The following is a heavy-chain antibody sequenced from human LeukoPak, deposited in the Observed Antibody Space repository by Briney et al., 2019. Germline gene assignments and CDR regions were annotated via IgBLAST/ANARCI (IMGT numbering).Heavy chain of an antibody. D-gene: IGHD3-10*01. J-gene: IGHJ6*03. CDR1: GFTFGSYE. Sequence: SGGSLRLSCAASGFTFGSYEMNWVRQAPGKGLEWVSYISSGGITIYYADSVKGRFTISRDNAKNSLYLQMNSLRAEDAGVYYCASNYFGSGSMKGDFYYMDVWGKGTTVTISS. CDR2: ISSGGITI. CDR3: ASNYFGSGSMKGDFYYMDV. V-gene: IGHV3-48*03.